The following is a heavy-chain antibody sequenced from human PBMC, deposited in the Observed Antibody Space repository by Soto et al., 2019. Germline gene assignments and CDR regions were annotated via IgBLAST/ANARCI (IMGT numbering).Heavy chain of an antibody. Sequence: PGGSLRLSCAASGFTLSSYWMSWVRQAPGKGLEWVANINQDGSDKYYVDSVKGRFTISRDNAKNSLYLQMNSLRAEDTAVYYCARDSRSWSDPYYFDYWGQGTLVTVSS. CDR3: ARDSRSWSDPYYFDY. CDR1: GFTLSSYW. J-gene: IGHJ4*02. D-gene: IGHD6-13*01. V-gene: IGHV3-7*01. CDR2: INQDGSDK.